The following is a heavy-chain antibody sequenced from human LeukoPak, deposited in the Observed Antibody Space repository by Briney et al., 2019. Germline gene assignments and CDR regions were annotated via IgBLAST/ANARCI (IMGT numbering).Heavy chain of an antibody. J-gene: IGHJ4*02. CDR1: GGSFSGYY. Sequence: SETLSLTCAVYGGSFSGYYWSWIRQPPGKGLEWIGEINHSGSTNYNPSLKSRVTISVDTSKNQFSLKLSSVTAADTAVYYCAREVGVVRGVIITYYFDYWGQGTLVTVSS. V-gene: IGHV4-34*01. CDR3: AREVGVVRGVIITYYFDY. D-gene: IGHD3-10*01. CDR2: INHSGST.